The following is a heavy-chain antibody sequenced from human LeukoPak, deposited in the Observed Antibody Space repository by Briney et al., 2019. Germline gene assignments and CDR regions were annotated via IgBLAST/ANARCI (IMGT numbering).Heavy chain of an antibody. CDR3: ARGHQNYYYYYMDV. V-gene: IGHV1-2*02. Sequence: ASVKVTCKASGYTFTGYYMHWVRQAPGQGLEWMGWINPNSGGTNYTQKFQGRVTMTRDTSISTAYMELSRLRSDDTAVYYCARGHQNYYYYYMDVWGKGTTVTVSS. CDR1: GYTFTGYY. J-gene: IGHJ6*03. CDR2: INPNSGGT.